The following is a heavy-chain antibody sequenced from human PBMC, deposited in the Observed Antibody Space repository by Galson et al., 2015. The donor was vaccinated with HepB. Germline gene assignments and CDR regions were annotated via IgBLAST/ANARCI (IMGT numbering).Heavy chain of an antibody. D-gene: IGHD3-10*01. Sequence: ALRLSCAAAGFTFSSEGMHWGAPGRGLGLEWVAKVKQDGSEKYYVDSVKGRFTISRDNAKNSLFLQMNSLRAEDTAVYYCARGFRGVMAYYYGMDVWGQGTTVTVSS. J-gene: IGHJ6*02. CDR2: VKQDGSEK. CDR1: GFTFSSEG. CDR3: ARGFRGVMAYYYGMDV. V-gene: IGHV3-7*01.